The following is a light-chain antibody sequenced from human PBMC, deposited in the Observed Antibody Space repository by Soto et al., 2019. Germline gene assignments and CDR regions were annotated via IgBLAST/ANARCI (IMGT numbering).Light chain of an antibody. CDR1: QSVSSSF. J-gene: IGKJ4*01. CDR2: RAS. CDR3: QQYDSSPLT. V-gene: IGKV3-20*01. Sequence: EIVLTQSPDTLSLSPGERATLSCRASQSVSSSFLAWYHQKPGQAPRLLIYRASSRATGIPDRFTGSGSGTDFTLTISRLEPDDFAVYYCQQYDSSPLTFGGGTKVAIK.